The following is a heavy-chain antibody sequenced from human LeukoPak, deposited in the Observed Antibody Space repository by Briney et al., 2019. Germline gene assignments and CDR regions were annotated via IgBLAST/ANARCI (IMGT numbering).Heavy chain of an antibody. CDR1: GFTFDDYA. V-gene: IGHV3-9*01. J-gene: IGHJ4*02. CDR2: ISWNSGSI. Sequence: PGGSLRLSCAASGFTFDDYAMHWVRQAPGKGLEWVSGISWNSGSIGYADSVKGRFTTSRDNTKNSLYLQMNSLRAEDTALYYCAKGHFGYYFDYWGQGTLDTVSS. CDR3: AKGHFGYYFDY. D-gene: IGHD3-10*01.